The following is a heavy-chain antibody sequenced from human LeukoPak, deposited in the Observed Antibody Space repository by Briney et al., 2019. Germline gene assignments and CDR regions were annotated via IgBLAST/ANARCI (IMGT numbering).Heavy chain of an antibody. D-gene: IGHD5-12*01. CDR3: ARALGSGYDFDIY. V-gene: IGHV1-69*04. CDR2: IIPILGIA. J-gene: IGHJ4*02. Sequence: SVKVSCKASGGTFSSYAISWVRQAPGQGLEWMGRIIPILGIANYAQKFQGRVTITADKSTSTAYMELSSLRSDDTAVYYCARALGSGYDFDIYWGQGTLVTVSS. CDR1: GGTFSSYA.